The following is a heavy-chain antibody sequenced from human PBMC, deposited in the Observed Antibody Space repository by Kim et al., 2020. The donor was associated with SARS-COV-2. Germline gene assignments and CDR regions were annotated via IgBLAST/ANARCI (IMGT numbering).Heavy chain of an antibody. CDR1: GGSISSYY. D-gene: IGHD1-26*01. CDR2: IYYSGST. Sequence: SETLSLTCTVSGGSISSYYWSWIRQPPGKGLEWIGYIYYSGSTNYNPSLKSRVTISVDTSKNQFSLKLSSVTAADTAVYYCARVRSYDPIEVVSWFDPWGQGTLVTVSS. CDR3: ARVRSYDPIEVVSWFDP. J-gene: IGHJ5*02. V-gene: IGHV4-59*01.